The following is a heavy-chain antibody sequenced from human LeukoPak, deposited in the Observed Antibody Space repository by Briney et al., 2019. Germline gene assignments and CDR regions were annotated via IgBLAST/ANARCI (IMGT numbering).Heavy chain of an antibody. D-gene: IGHD6-13*01. J-gene: IGHJ6*02. V-gene: IGHV1-69*04. Sequence: GASVKVSCKASGYTFTSYDINWVRQATGQGLEWMGRIIPILGIANYAQKFQGRVTITADKSTSTAYMELSSLRSEDTAVYYCARSGSWYSYYGMDVWGQGTTVTVSS. CDR1: GYTFTSYD. CDR3: ARSGSWYSYYGMDV. CDR2: IIPILGIA.